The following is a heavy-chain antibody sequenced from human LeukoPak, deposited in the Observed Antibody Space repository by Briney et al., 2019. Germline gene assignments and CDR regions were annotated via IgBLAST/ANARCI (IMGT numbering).Heavy chain of an antibody. CDR1: GFTFSSYV. Sequence: PGGSLRLSCAASGFTFSSYVMHWVRQAPGKGLEWVAVIWYDGSNKYYADSVKGRFTISRDNSKNTLYLQMNSLRAEDTAVYYCARDGYDFWSGYYRMGAFDIWGQGTMVTVSS. CDR2: IWYDGSNK. J-gene: IGHJ3*02. CDR3: ARDGYDFWSGYYRMGAFDI. D-gene: IGHD3-3*01. V-gene: IGHV3-33*01.